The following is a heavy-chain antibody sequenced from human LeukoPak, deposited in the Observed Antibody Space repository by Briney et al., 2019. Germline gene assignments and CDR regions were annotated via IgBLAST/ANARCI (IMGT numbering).Heavy chain of an antibody. J-gene: IGHJ6*03. V-gene: IGHV3-53*01. CDR3: AKAPIHCGGDCYTPYYYYYMDV. CDR1: DFIVSKNY. Sequence: GGSLRLSCAASDFIVSKNYMTWVRQAPGKGLEWVSLIESDGTTYYSDSVRGRFTVSRDNSKNMLFLQMDSLRAEDTAVYYCAKAPIHCGGDCYTPYYYYYMDVWGKGTTVTVSS. D-gene: IGHD2-21*01. CDR2: IESDGTT.